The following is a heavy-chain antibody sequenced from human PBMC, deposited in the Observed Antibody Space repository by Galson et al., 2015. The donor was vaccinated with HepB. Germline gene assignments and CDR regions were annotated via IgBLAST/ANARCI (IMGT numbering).Heavy chain of an antibody. CDR3: AHSHFMEWFQGDKKDWFDP. CDR1: GFSLNNRGVG. V-gene: IGHV2-5*01. J-gene: IGHJ5*02. Sequence: PALVKPTQTLTLTCSFSGFSLNNRGVGVGWIRQPPGKALEWLALIYWNDDKRYSPSLKGRLTITRDTSQNQVVLTLTNVDPVDSGTYYCAHSHFMEWFQGDKKDWFDPWGQGILVTVSS. CDR2: IYWNDDK. D-gene: IGHD3-3*01.